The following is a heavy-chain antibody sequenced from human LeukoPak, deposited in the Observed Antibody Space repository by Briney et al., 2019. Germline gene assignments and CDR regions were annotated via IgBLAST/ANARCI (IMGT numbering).Heavy chain of an antibody. D-gene: IGHD3-22*01. V-gene: IGHV4-59*12. Sequence: SETLSLTCTVSGGSISSYYWSWIRQPPGKGLEWIGYINYSGSTNYNPSLKSRVTISVDTSKNQFSLKLSSVTAADTAVYYCAKSTYYYDTFVNAFDFWGQGTVVTVSS. CDR3: AKSTYYYDTFVNAFDF. CDR1: GGSISSYY. CDR2: INYSGST. J-gene: IGHJ3*01.